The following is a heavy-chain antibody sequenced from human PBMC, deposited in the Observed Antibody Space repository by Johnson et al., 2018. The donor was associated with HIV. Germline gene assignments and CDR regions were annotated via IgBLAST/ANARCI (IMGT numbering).Heavy chain of an antibody. V-gene: IGHV3-30-3*01. CDR3: ARDRHGSGRPNAFDL. J-gene: IGHJ3*01. D-gene: IGHD3-10*01. CDR2: LRYDGSEK. Sequence: VQLVESGGGLIQPGGSLRLSCAASGFIFSDYAMHWVRQAPSKGLEWVAVLRYDGSEKKYADSVRGRFTISSDNDKNTLYLQMNSPSPEDTGVYHCARDRHGSGRPNAFDLWGRGTKVTV. CDR1: GFIFSDYA.